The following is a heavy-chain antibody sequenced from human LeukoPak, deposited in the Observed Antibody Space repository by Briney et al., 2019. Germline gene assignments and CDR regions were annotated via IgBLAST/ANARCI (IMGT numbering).Heavy chain of an antibody. V-gene: IGHV3-30-3*01. CDR3: AREKEHYYDSSGYYPDY. CDR2: ISYDGSNN. D-gene: IGHD3-22*01. Sequence: GGSLRLSCAASGFTFSSYAMHWVRQAPGKGLEWVAVISYDGSNNYYADSVKGRFTISRDNSKNTLYLQMNSLRAEDTAVYYCAREKEHYYDSSGYYPDYWGQGTLVTVSS. J-gene: IGHJ4*02. CDR1: GFTFSSYA.